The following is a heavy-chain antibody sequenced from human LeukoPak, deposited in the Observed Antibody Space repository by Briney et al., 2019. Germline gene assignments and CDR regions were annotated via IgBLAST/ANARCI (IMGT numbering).Heavy chain of an antibody. V-gene: IGHV3-7*01. CDR2: MNEDGSEY. D-gene: IGHD1-1*01. Sequence: GGSLRVSCAASGFTFSGYWMTWVRQAPRKGLEWVANMNEDGSEYYYVDSVKGRFTISRDNAKNSLYLQMNSLRGEDTAVYYCAGPTARGPDVWGKGTTVTVSS. CDR1: GFTFSGYW. CDR3: AGPTARGPDV. J-gene: IGHJ6*04.